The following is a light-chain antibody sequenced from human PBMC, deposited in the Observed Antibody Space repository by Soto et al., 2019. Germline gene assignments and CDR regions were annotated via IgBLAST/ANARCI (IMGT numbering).Light chain of an antibody. J-gene: IGKJ1*01. CDR1: QSVDSSF. V-gene: IGKV3-20*01. Sequence: EIVLTQSPGSLSLSPGERGTLSCRASQSVDSSFFAWYQQKPDQAPRLLIYGASNRATGIPDRFRGSGSGTYFTLTISRLEPEDFAVYYCQQYVSSVTFGQGTKVEIK. CDR3: QQYVSSVT. CDR2: GAS.